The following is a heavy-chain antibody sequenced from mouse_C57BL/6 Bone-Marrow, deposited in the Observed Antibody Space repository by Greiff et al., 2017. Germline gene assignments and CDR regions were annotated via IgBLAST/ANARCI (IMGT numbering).Heavy chain of an antibody. CDR2: INPYNGGT. Sequence: LVEPGASVKMSCKASGYTFTDYYMNWVKQSHGKSLEWIGVINPYNGGTSYNQKFKGKATLTVDKSSSTAYMELNSLTSEDSAVYYCARAYSFAYWGQGTLVTVSA. V-gene: IGHV1-19*01. J-gene: IGHJ3*01. CDR3: ARAYSFAY. D-gene: IGHD2-10*01. CDR1: GYTFTDYY.